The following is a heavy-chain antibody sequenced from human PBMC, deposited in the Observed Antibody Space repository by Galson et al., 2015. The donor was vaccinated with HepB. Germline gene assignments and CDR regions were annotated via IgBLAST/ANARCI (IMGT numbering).Heavy chain of an antibody. CDR2: ISGSDGST. J-gene: IGHJ3*02. D-gene: IGHD2-2*01. V-gene: IGHV3-23*01. Sequence: SLRLSCAASGFTFSSYAMSWVRQAPGKGLEWVSAISGSDGSTYYGDSVKGRFTISRDNSKNTLYLQMNSLRAEDTAVYYCAKEYCSRTSCYWEAFDIWGQGTMVTVSS. CDR1: GFTFSSYA. CDR3: AKEYCSRTSCYWEAFDI.